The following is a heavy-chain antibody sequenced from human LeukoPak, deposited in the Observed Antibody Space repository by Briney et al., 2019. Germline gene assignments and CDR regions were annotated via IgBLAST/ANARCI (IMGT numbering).Heavy chain of an antibody. V-gene: IGHV4-59*01. J-gene: IGHJ4*02. CDR2: ISYSGST. CDR3: ARYVWGSYPTFEDY. Sequence: SETLSLICTGSGGSISSYYWSWIRQPPGKGLEWIGYISYSGSTNYNPSLKSRVTISVDTSKNQFSLKLSSVTAADTAVYYCARYVWGSYPTFEDYWGQGTLVTVSS. CDR1: GGSISSYY. D-gene: IGHD3-16*02.